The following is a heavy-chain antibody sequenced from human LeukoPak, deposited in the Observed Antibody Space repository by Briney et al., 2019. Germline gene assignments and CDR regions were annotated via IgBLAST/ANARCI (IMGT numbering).Heavy chain of an antibody. V-gene: IGHV4-59*01. CDR2: ISYSGST. Sequence: SETLSLTCTVSGGSINTYYWHWIRQPPGKGLEWIGYISYSGSTNYNPSLKSRVTTSIDKSKNQFSLRLSSVTAADTAVYYCARSGGYSGYDVDYWGQGTLVTVSS. CDR3: ARSGGYSGYDVDY. D-gene: IGHD5-12*01. J-gene: IGHJ4*02. CDR1: GGSINTYY.